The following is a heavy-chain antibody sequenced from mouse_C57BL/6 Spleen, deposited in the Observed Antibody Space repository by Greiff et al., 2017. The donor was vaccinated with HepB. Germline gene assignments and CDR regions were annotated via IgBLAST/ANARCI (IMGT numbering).Heavy chain of an antibody. Sequence: QVQLQQPGAELVMPGASVKLSCKASGYTFTSYWMHWVKQRPGQGLEWIGGIDPSDSYTNYNQKFKGKSTLTVAKSSSTAYMRLSSLTSEDSAVYYYAREEENNSGYHYYDYWGQGTTLTVSS. CDR2: IDPSDSYT. J-gene: IGHJ2*01. CDR1: GYTFTSYW. CDR3: AREEENNSGYHYYDY. D-gene: IGHD3-2*02. V-gene: IGHV1-69*01.